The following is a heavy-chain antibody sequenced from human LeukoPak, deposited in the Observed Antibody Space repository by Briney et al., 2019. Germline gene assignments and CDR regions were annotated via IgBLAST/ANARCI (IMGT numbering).Heavy chain of an antibody. CDR2: IIPIFGTA. CDR1: GGTFGSYA. J-gene: IGHJ4*02. CDR3: ASGGDCYLGACY. V-gene: IGHV1-69*13. Sequence: SVKVSCKASGGTFGSYAISWVRQAPGQGLEWMGGIIPIFGTANYAQKFQGRVTITADESTSTAYMELSSLRSEDTAVYYCASGGDCYLGACYWGQGTLVTVSS. D-gene: IGHD2-21*02.